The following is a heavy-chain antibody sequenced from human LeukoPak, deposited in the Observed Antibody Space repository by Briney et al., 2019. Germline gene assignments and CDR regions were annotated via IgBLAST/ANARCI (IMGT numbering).Heavy chain of an antibody. CDR2: ISAYNGNT. Sequence: ASVKVSCKASGYTFTSYGISWVRQAPGQGLEWMGWISAYNGNTNYAQKLQGRVTMTTDTSTSTAYMELRSLRSDDTAVYYCARVAPRADFWSGPGYHYYMDVWGKGTTVTVSS. CDR3: ARVAPRADFWSGPGYHYYMDV. J-gene: IGHJ6*03. V-gene: IGHV1-18*01. D-gene: IGHD3-3*01. CDR1: GYTFTSYG.